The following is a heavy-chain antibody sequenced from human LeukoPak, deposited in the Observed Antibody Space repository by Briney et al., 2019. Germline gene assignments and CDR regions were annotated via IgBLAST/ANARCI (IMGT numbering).Heavy chain of an antibody. Sequence: GASVKVSCKASGYTFTGYYMHWVRQAPGQGLERMGWINPNSGGTNYAQKFQGWVTMTRDTSISTAYMELSRLRSDDTAVYYCARDQSGLVRGVMNYWGQGTLVTVSS. J-gene: IGHJ4*02. D-gene: IGHD3-10*01. CDR3: ARDQSGLVRGVMNY. CDR1: GYTFTGYY. V-gene: IGHV1-2*04. CDR2: INPNSGGT.